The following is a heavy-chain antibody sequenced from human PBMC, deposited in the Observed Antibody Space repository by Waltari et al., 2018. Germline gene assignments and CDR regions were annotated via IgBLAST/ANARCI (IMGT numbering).Heavy chain of an antibody. J-gene: IGHJ6*03. D-gene: IGHD7-27*01. CDR1: GGSFGGYG. V-gene: IGHV1-69*12. CDR3: ARHELGISQYYYNMYV. CDR2: IIPMFGIP. Sequence: QVQLVQSGAEVKKPGSSVKVSCKASGGSFGGYGISWVRQAPGQGLEWMGVIIPMFGIPDYSKKFQDRLTITADESTNTAYMELSSLRSDDTAVYYCARHELGISQYYYNMYVWGQGTTVAISS.